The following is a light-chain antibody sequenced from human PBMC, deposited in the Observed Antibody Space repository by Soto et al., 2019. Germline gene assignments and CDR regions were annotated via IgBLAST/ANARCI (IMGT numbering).Light chain of an antibody. CDR3: QQYYSYPWT. Sequence: DIQRTQSPSSLSASLGDRFTITCLSSQGISNYLAWYQQKPGKAPKLLIYAASTLQSGVPSRFSGSGSGTDFTLTIGCLQSEDFATYYCQQYYSYPWTFGQGTKVDIK. V-gene: IGKV1-16*01. J-gene: IGKJ1*01. CDR1: QGISNY. CDR2: AAS.